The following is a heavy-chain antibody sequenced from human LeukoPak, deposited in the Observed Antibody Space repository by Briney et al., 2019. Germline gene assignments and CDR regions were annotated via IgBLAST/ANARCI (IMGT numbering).Heavy chain of an antibody. CDR2: ISGSGGST. Sequence: PGRSLRLSCAASGFTFSSYGMNWVRQAPGKGLEWVSAISGSGGSTYYADSVKGRFTISRDNSKNTLYLQMNSLRAEDTALYYCARVVYDFWSAYDYWGQGTLVTVSS. V-gene: IGHV3-23*01. D-gene: IGHD3-3*01. CDR3: ARVVYDFWSAYDY. J-gene: IGHJ4*02. CDR1: GFTFSSYG.